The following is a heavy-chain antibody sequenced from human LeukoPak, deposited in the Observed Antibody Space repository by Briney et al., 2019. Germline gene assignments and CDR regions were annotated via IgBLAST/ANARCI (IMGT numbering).Heavy chain of an antibody. D-gene: IGHD2-15*01. Sequence: GGSLRLSCAASGFTFSSYAMSWVRQAPGKGLQWVSAISGSDGSTYYADSVKGRFTISRDNSKNTLYLQMNSLRAEDPAVYYCANRSRDVVLGYMDVRGKGTTVTVSS. CDR2: ISGSDGST. J-gene: IGHJ6*03. CDR3: ANRSRDVVLGYMDV. V-gene: IGHV3-23*01. CDR1: GFTFSSYA.